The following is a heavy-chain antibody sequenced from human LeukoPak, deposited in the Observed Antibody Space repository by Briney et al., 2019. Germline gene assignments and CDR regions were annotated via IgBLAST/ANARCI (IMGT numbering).Heavy chain of an antibody. Sequence: GGSLRLSCAASGFTFSGYWMSWVRQAPGKGLEWVANIKQDGSERYYVDSVKGRFTISRDNAKNLLYLQMNILRAEDTAVYYCARDGVDSYDSSGYRDWGQGTLVTVSS. D-gene: IGHD3-22*01. V-gene: IGHV3-7*01. J-gene: IGHJ4*02. CDR1: GFTFSGYW. CDR3: ARDGVDSYDSSGYRD. CDR2: IKQDGSER.